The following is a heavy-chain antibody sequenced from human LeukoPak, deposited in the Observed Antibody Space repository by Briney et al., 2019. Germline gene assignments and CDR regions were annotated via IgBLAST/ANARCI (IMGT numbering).Heavy chain of an antibody. CDR2: ISYIGST. D-gene: IGHD4-17*01. CDR1: DDSFNSHY. Sequence: SETLSLTCAVSDDSFNSHYWTWIRQPPGKGLEGIGYISYIGSTNYNPSVKSRVTISIDTSKNQFSLRLSSVTAADTAVYYCARDLVTVTKGFDIWGQGTMVSVSS. CDR3: ARDLVTVTKGFDI. J-gene: IGHJ3*02. V-gene: IGHV4-59*11.